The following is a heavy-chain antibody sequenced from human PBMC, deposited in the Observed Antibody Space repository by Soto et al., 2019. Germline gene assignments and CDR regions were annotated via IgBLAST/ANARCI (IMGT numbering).Heavy chain of an antibody. D-gene: IGHD3-3*01. V-gene: IGHV1-3*01. CDR2: INAGNGNT. Sequence: GASVKVSCKASGYTFTIYAMHWVRQAPGQRLEWMGWINAGNGNTKYSQKFQGRVTITRDTSASTAYMELSSLRSEDTAVYYCARGGLITIFGVVQPDYGMDVWGQGTTVTSP. CDR3: ARGGLITIFGVVQPDYGMDV. CDR1: GYTFTIYA. J-gene: IGHJ6*02.